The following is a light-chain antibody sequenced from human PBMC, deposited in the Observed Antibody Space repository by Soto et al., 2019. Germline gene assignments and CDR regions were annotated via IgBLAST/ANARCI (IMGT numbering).Light chain of an antibody. Sequence: EIVLTQSPGTLSLSPGETATLSCRASQSVSSSYLVWYQQKPGQAPSLLIYGASTRAPGIPDRFSGSGSGTDFTLTISRLEAEDFAVYYCQQYGTSLPWTFGQGTKVEIK. J-gene: IGKJ1*01. CDR3: QQYGTSLPWT. CDR1: QSVSSSY. CDR2: GAS. V-gene: IGKV3-20*01.